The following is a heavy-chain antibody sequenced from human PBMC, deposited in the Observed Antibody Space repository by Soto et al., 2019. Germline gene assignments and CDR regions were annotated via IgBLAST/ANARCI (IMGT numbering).Heavy chain of an antibody. CDR1: GYTFTGYY. CDR3: ARSFGVYGSGSYYNGKNYYYYYYGMDV. J-gene: IGHJ6*02. Sequence: ASVKVSCKASGYTFTGYYMHWVRQAPGQGLEWMGWINPNSGGTNYAQKFQGWVTMTRDTSISTAYMELSRLRSDDTAVYYCARSFGVYGSGSYYNGKNYYYYYYGMDVWGQGTTVTVSS. CDR2: INPNSGGT. D-gene: IGHD3-10*01. V-gene: IGHV1-2*04.